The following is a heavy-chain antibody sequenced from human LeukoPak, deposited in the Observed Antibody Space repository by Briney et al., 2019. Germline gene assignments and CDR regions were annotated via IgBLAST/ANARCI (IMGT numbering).Heavy chain of an antibody. V-gene: IGHV3-23*01. CDR3: VKHVGSRWSNNSFVP. CDR2: VSRFGGTT. J-gene: IGHJ5*02. CDR1: GFTFDSYA. D-gene: IGHD6-13*01. Sequence: PGGSLRLSCAASGFTFDSYAMSWVRQAPGKGLEWVSAVSRFGGTTYYADSAKGRFTISRDNSNNTVYLQMNSLRVGDTALYYCVKHVGSRWSNNSFVPWGQGTLVTVS.